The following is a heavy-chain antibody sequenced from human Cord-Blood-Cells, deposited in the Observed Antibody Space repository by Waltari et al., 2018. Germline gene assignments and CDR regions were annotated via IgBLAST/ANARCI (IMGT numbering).Heavy chain of an antibody. V-gene: IGHV2-5*02. D-gene: IGHD6-6*01. CDR3: AHRYSSSSVFGYFQH. CDR1: GFSLSTSGVG. Sequence: QITLEESGPTLVKPTQTLTLTCTFSGFSLSTSGVGVGWLRQPPGKALEWLALIYWDDDKRYSPSLKSRLTITKDTSKNQVVLTMTNMDPVDTATYYCAHRYSSSSVFGYFQHWGQGTLVTVSS. J-gene: IGHJ1*01. CDR2: IYWDDDK.